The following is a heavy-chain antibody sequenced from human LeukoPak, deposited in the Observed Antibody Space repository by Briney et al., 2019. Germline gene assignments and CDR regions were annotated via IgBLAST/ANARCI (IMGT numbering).Heavy chain of an antibody. CDR2: INHSGST. CDR3: ARYTIVRSLYYYYYGMDV. Sequence: SETLSLTCAVYGGSFSGYYWSWIRQPPGKGLEWIGEINHSGSTNYNPSLKSRVTISVDTSKNQFPLKLSSVTAADTAVYYCARYTIVRSLYYYYYGMDVWGHGTTVTVSS. CDR1: GGSFSGYY. V-gene: IGHV4-34*01. D-gene: IGHD3-10*01. J-gene: IGHJ6*02.